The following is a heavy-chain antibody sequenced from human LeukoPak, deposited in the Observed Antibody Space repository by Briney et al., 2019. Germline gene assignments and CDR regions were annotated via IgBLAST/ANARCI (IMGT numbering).Heavy chain of an antibody. CDR3: ARVSVRFVPAPRNWFDP. CDR1: GHTFTGYY. CDR2: INPNSGGT. Sequence: ASVKVSCKASGHTFTGYYMHWVRQAPGQGLEWMGWINPNSGGTNYAQKFQGRVTMTRDTSISTAHMELSRLRSDDTAVYYCARVSVRFVPAPRNWFDPWGQGTLVTVSS. V-gene: IGHV1-2*02. D-gene: IGHD2-2*01. J-gene: IGHJ5*02.